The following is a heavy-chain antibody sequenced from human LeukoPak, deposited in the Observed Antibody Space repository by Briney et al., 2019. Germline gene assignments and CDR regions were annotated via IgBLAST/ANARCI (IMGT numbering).Heavy chain of an antibody. V-gene: IGHV3-30-3*01. J-gene: IGHJ4*02. CDR2: ISYDGSNK. D-gene: IGHD5-24*01. Sequence: GGSLKLSCAASGFTFSGHAMVWVRQAPGKGLEWVSFISYDGSNKVYADSVKGRFIISRDNSKNTVYLQMNSLSAEDAAVYYCVKDDGWVQYANWGQGTLVTVSS. CDR3: VKDDGWVQYAN. CDR1: GFTFSGHA.